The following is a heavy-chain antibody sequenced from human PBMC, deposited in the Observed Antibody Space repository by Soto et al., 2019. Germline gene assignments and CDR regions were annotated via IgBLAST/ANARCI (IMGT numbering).Heavy chain of an antibody. V-gene: IGHV3-23*01. CDR3: ARAQNLVVVAAMPTFYYYYGMDV. D-gene: IGHD2-15*01. J-gene: IGHJ6*02. CDR2: ISGSGGST. Sequence: PGGSLRLSCAASGFTFSSYAMSWVRQAPGKGLEWVSAISGSGGSTYYADSVKGRFTISRDNSKNTLYLQMNSLRAEDTAVYYCARAQNLVVVAAMPTFYYYYGMDVWGQGTTVTVSS. CDR1: GFTFSSYA.